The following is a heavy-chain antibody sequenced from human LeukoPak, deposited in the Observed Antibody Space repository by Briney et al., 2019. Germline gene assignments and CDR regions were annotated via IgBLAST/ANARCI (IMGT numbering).Heavy chain of an antibody. D-gene: IGHD4/OR15-4a*01. J-gene: IGHJ4*02. V-gene: IGHV3-53*01. Sequence: PGGTLRLSCTVSGFTVSSDSMSSVRQAPGKGLEWVSFIYSGGSTHYSDSAKGRFTISRDNCKNTLYLQMNSLRAEDTAVYYCARRAGAYSHPYDYWGQGTLVTVSS. CDR2: IYSGGST. CDR1: GFTVSSDS. CDR3: ARRAGAYSHPYDY.